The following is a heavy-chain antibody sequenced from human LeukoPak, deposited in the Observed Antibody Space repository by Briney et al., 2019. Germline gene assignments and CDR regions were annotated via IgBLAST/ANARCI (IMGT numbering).Heavy chain of an antibody. CDR1: GYTFTSYD. D-gene: IGHD5-12*01. Sequence: GASVTVSCTASGYTFTSYDINWVRQAPGQGLEWMGWMNPNSGNTGYAQKFQGRVTMTRNTSISTAYMELSSLRSEDTAVYYCARVDIVAHYWGQGTLVTVSS. CDR3: ARVDIVAHY. V-gene: IGHV1-8*01. CDR2: MNPNSGNT. J-gene: IGHJ4*02.